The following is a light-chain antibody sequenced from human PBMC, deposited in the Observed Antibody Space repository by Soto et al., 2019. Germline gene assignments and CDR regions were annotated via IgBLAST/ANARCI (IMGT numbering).Light chain of an antibody. CDR2: EDN. Sequence: NFMLTQPHSVSASPGKTVSISCTRSSGSIDSNYVQWYQQRPGSSPTTVIYEDNQRPSGVPDRFSGSIDSSSNSASLTISGLKTEDEADYYCQSYDSNNHVVFGGGTKLTVL. CDR3: QSYDSNNHVV. J-gene: IGLJ2*01. CDR1: SGSIDSNY. V-gene: IGLV6-57*01.